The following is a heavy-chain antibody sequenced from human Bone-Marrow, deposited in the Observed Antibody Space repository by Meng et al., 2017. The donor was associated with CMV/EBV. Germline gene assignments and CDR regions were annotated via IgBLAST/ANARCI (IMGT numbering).Heavy chain of an antibody. D-gene: IGHD6-13*01. CDR2: IYYSGST. Sequence: SETLSLTCTVSGGSISSYYWSWIRQPPGKGLEWIGYIYYSGSTNYNPSLKSRVTISVDTSKNQFSLKLSSVTAADTAVYYCARADTRQLVYGMDVWGQGTTVTVSS. CDR1: GGSISSYY. V-gene: IGHV4-59*08. CDR3: ARADTRQLVYGMDV. J-gene: IGHJ6*02.